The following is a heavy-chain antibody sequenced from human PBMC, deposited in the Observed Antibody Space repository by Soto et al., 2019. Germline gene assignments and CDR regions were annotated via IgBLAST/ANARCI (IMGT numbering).Heavy chain of an antibody. D-gene: IGHD6-13*01. CDR1: GYSFTSHW. CDR2: MYPGDSDT. J-gene: IGHJ6*02. V-gene: IGHV5-51*01. CDR3: ARTAAAGKYYYGMDV. Sequence: PGESLKLSCKGSGYSFTSHWVGWVRQMPGKGLEWMGIMYPGDSDTRYSPSFQGQVTISADKSISTAYLQWSSLKASDTAMYYCARTAAAGKYYYGMDVWGQGTTVTVSS.